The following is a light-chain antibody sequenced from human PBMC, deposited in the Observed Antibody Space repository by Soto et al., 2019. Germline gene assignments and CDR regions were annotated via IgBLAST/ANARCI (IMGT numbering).Light chain of an antibody. CDR2: GAS. J-gene: IGKJ2*01. CDR1: QSLSNN. CDR3: QQYNYWPPYT. V-gene: IGKV3-15*01. Sequence: EIVMTQSPATLYVSPGERANLSCRASQSLSNNLAWYQQKPGQAPRLLIYGASNRATGIPARFSGSGSGTEFTLTISSLQSGDFAVYYCQQYNYWPPYTFGQGTKVEIK.